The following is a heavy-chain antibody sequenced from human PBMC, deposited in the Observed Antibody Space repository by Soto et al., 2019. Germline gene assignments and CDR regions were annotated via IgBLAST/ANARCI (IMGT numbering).Heavy chain of an antibody. Sequence: GGSLRLSCEASGLIVNNNFMNWVRQAPGRGLEWVSVINPEGRTYYADSVKDRFTISRDTSKNTLYLQMNSLRVEVTAVYYCATDTTGPLSFDPWGQGTQVTVSS. V-gene: IGHV3-66*01. CDR1: GLIVNNNF. CDR2: INPEGRT. J-gene: IGHJ5*02. CDR3: ATDTTGPLSFDP. D-gene: IGHD2-2*01.